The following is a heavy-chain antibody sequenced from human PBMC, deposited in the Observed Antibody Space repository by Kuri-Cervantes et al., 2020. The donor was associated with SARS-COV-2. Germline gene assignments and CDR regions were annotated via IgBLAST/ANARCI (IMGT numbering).Heavy chain of an antibody. Sequence: GGSLRLSCAASGFTFSSYAMHWVRQAPGKGLEWVSGINWNSGSIGYADSVKGRFTISRDNAKNSLYLQMNSLRPEDTALYYCAKDYMTTVTTGAFDIWGQGTMVTVSS. J-gene: IGHJ3*02. CDR2: INWNSGSI. D-gene: IGHD4-17*01. V-gene: IGHV3-9*01. CDR3: AKDYMTTVTTGAFDI. CDR1: GFTFSSYA.